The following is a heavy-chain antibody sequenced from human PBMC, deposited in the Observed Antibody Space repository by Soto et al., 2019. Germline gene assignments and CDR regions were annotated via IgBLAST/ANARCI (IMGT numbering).Heavy chain of an antibody. V-gene: IGHV3-53*04. D-gene: IGHD2-2*01. Sequence: GGSLRLSCAGSGFTVSSNYMSWVRQAPGKGLEWVSVIYSGGSTYYADSVKGRFTISRHNSKNTMYFLMNSLRAEDTAVYYCARGPAGGGSSKAMHNWGQGTMVTVSS. CDR3: ARGPAGGGSSKAMHN. CDR2: IYSGGST. CDR1: GFTVSSNY. J-gene: IGHJ4*02.